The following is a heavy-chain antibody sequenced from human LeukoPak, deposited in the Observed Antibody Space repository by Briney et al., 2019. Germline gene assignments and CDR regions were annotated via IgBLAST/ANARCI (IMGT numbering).Heavy chain of an antibody. J-gene: IGHJ4*02. CDR1: GGSISSSSYY. D-gene: IGHD2-15*01. Sequence: SETLSLTCTVSGGSISSSSYYWSWIRQPPGKGLEWIGYIYYSGSTNYNPSLKSRVTISVDTSKNQFSLKLSSVTAADTAVYYCARDRCSGGSCYIDYWGQGTLVTVSS. CDR3: ARDRCSGGSCYIDY. V-gene: IGHV4-61*01. CDR2: IYYSGST.